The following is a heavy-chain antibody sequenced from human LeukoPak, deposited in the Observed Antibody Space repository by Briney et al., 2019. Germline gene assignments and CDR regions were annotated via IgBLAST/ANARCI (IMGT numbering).Heavy chain of an antibody. CDR1: GFTFSSYA. D-gene: IGHD6-13*01. CDR3: ARARGAAAVHYFDY. CDR2: ISYDGSNK. Sequence: PGGSLRLSCAASGFTFSSYAMHWVRQAPGKGLEWVAVISYDGSNKYYADSVKGRFTISRDNSKNTLYLQMNSLRAEDTAVYYFARARGAAAVHYFDYWGQGTLVNVSS. V-gene: IGHV3-30-3*01. J-gene: IGHJ4*02.